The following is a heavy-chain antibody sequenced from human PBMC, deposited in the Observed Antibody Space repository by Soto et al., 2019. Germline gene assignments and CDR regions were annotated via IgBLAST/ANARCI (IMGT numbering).Heavy chain of an antibody. V-gene: IGHV1-69*02. CDR1: GGTFSSYT. CDR3: ARPGGLNAPTAGHDSFDI. D-gene: IGHD2-8*02. Sequence: QVQLVQSAAEVKKPGSSVKVSCKASGGTFSSYTISWVRQAPGQGLEWMGRIIPILGIANYAQQFQGRVTIMAYESTNTPYMDFSSLSVEESAVYDCARPGGLNAPTAGHDSFDIWGQGTMVTVSS. J-gene: IGHJ3*02. CDR2: IIPILGIA.